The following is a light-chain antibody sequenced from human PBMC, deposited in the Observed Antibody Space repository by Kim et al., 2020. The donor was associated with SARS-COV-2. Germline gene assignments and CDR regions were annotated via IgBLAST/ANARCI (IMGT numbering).Light chain of an antibody. CDR3: AACDDRLSGRV. J-gene: IGLJ3*02. Sequence: QSVLTQPPSASGTPGQRVTISCSGSSSNIEKNYVYWYQQVPGTAPKVLIYGNNQRPSGVPDRFSGSKSGTSASLAISGLRSEDEADYYCAACDDRLSGRVFGGGTKLTVL. CDR2: GNN. CDR1: SSNIEKNY. V-gene: IGLV1-47*01.